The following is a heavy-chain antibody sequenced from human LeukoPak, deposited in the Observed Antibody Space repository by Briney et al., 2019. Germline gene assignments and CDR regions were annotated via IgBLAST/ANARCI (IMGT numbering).Heavy chain of an antibody. D-gene: IGHD2-2*01. CDR2: IYYSGTT. CDR1: GGSISSYY. Sequence: PSETLSLTCTVSGGSISSYYWSWIRQPPGKGLEWIGYIYYSGTTNYNPSLKSRVTISVDTSKNQFSLKLSSVTAADTAVYYCAKALPIQLPPSENWFDPWGQGTLVTVSS. J-gene: IGHJ5*02. CDR3: AKALPIQLPPSENWFDP. V-gene: IGHV4-59*01.